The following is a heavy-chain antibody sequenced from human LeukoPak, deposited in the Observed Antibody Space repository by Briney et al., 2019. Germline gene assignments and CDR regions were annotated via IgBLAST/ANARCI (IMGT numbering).Heavy chain of an antibody. CDR3: ARDKASYYYYYMDV. J-gene: IGHJ6*03. V-gene: IGHV4-59*01. CDR1: GGSISSYY. Sequence: SETLSLTCTVSGGSISSYYWSWIRQPPGKGLEWIGYIYYSGSTNYNPSLKSRVTISVDTSKNQFYLKLSSVTAADTAVYYCARDKASYYYYYMDVWGKGTTVTVSS. CDR2: IYYSGST.